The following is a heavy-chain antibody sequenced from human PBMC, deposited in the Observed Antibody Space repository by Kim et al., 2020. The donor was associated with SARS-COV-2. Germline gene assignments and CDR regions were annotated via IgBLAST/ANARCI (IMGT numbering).Heavy chain of an antibody. CDR3: TTEAGIRDILTGYYDYYGMDV. D-gene: IGHD3-9*01. J-gene: IGHJ6*02. Sequence: GGSLRLSCAASGFTFSNAWMSWVRQAPGKGLEWVGRIKSKTDGGTTDYAAPVKGRFTISREDSKNTLYLQMNSLKTEDTAVCFCTTEAGIRDILTGYYDYYGMDVWGQGATVTVSS. CDR1: GFTFSNAW. V-gene: IGHV3-15*01. CDR2: IKSKTDGGTT.